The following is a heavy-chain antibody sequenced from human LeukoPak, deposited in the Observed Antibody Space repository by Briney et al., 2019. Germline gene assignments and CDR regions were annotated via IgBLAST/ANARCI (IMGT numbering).Heavy chain of an antibody. Sequence: SETPSLTCTVTGGSISSYYWSWIRQPPGKGLEWIGYIYYSGSTNYNPSLKSRVTISVDTSKNQFSLKLRSVTAADTAVYYCARVFIYFDYWGQGTLVTVSS. CDR1: GGSISSYY. V-gene: IGHV4-59*01. D-gene: IGHD3-9*01. CDR2: IYYSGST. CDR3: ARVFIYFDY. J-gene: IGHJ4*02.